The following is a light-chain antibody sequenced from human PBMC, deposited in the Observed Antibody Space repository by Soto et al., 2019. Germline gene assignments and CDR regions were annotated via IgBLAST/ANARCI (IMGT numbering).Light chain of an antibody. CDR3: QQRNYWQVT. CDR1: QSVSGY. V-gene: IGKV3-11*01. Sequence: EIVLTQSPVTLSLSPWEIATLSCRASQSVSGYLAWYQQKPGQAPRLLIYDVSNRATGIPARFSGSGSGTDFTLTISSLEPEDFAIYYCQQRNYWQVTFGQGTRLEIK. J-gene: IGKJ5*01. CDR2: DVS.